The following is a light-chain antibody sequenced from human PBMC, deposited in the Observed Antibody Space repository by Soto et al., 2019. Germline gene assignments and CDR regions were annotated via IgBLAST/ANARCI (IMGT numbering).Light chain of an antibody. CDR1: QDISNY. V-gene: IGKV1-33*01. J-gene: IGKJ4*01. CDR2: DAS. Sequence: DIQMTQSPSSLSASVGERVTITCQASQDISNYLNWYQQKPGKAPKLLIYDASNLETGVPSRFSGSGSGTDFTFTISSLQPEDIATYYCQQYDNLITFGGGTKVEIK. CDR3: QQYDNLIT.